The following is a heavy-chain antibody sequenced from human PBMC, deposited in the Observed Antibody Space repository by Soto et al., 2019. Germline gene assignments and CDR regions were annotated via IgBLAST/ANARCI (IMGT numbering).Heavy chain of an antibody. Sequence: QVQLVQSGAEVKKPGASVKVSCKASGYTFTSFDINWVRQATGQGIEWKGWMNPNSGNTGYAQKFQGRVTMTRNTSISTAYKELSSLRAEDTAIYYCAKAYTWGISATGTWGQGTLVTVSS. D-gene: IGHD6-13*01. CDR1: GYTFTSFD. J-gene: IGHJ4*02. CDR2: MNPNSGNT. V-gene: IGHV1-8*01. CDR3: AKAYTWGISATGT.